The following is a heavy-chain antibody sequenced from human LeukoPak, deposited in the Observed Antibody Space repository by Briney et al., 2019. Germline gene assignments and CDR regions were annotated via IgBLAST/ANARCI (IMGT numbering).Heavy chain of an antibody. J-gene: IGHJ4*02. Sequence: GGSLRLSCAASGFTFNRSWLNWVRQAPGRGLEWVANMDPSGSQKRYVDSVKGRFTISKDNPATSLYLEMNSLRTEDTAIYYCAIWASGNYWGQGTLVTVSS. CDR2: MDPSGSQK. CDR3: AIWASGNY. D-gene: IGHD3-10*01. CDR1: GFTFNRSW. V-gene: IGHV3-7*01.